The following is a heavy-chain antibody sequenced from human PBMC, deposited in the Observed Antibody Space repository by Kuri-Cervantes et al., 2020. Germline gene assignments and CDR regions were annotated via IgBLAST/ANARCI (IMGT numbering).Heavy chain of an antibody. J-gene: IGHJ6*02. V-gene: IGHV3-74*01. D-gene: IGHD6-13*01. Sequence: GESLKISCAASGFAFSNYWMHWVRQASGKGLVWVSRINSDGSSTRFADFVRGRFTISRDNAKNSLYLQMNSLRADDTAVYYCARGQQLGYYYGMDVWGQGTTVTVSS. CDR2: INSDGSST. CDR3: ARGQQLGYYYGMDV. CDR1: GFAFSNYW.